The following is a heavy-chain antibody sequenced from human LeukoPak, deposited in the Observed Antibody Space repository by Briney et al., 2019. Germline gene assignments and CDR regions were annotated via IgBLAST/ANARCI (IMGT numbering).Heavy chain of an antibody. D-gene: IGHD6-25*01. CDR1: RASINSHY. V-gene: IGHV4-59*11. CDR3: TKNAGRGRPSDH. J-gene: IGHJ4*02. CDR2: IFYNGDI. Sequence: SETLSLTCIVSRASINSHYWSWIRQSPGKRLEWSGYIFYNGDIAYNPSLKSRATISLDTSQNEFSLKVTSVTAADTAVYYCTKNAGRGRPSDHWGQGILVTVSS.